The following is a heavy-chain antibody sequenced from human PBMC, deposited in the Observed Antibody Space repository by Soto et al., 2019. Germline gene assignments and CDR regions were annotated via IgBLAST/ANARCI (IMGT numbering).Heavy chain of an antibody. J-gene: IGHJ5*02. CDR1: GYTFTDYH. V-gene: IGHV1-2*02. CDR3: AREGGSETLQPSYNWFDT. CDR2: INANNGGA. D-gene: IGHD6-25*01. Sequence: QVQLVQSGAEVKKPGASVKVSCKVSGYTFTDYHIHWVRQAPGQGLEFMGWINANNGGAGSAQQFQGRVTVTRDTSITTVYMELSNLRSDDTAVYYCAREGGSETLQPSYNWFDTWGQGTLVTVSS.